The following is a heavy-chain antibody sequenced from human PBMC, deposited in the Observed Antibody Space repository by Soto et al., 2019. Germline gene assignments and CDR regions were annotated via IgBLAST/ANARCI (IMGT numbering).Heavy chain of an antibody. J-gene: IGHJ6*02. V-gene: IGHV1-2*02. Sequence: QVQLVQSGAEVKEPGDSVRVSCEASGYTFTAYYIHWVRRAPGQGLEWMGWINPKFGDTTYAQDFQGRVSMTRDMSISTVYKELSRLTSDDTAIYYRARNMDYYYGRGSGNGHGVWGQGTTVTVFS. CDR3: ARNMDYYYGRGSGNGHGV. CDR2: INPKFGDT. CDR1: GYTFTAYY. D-gene: IGHD3-10*02.